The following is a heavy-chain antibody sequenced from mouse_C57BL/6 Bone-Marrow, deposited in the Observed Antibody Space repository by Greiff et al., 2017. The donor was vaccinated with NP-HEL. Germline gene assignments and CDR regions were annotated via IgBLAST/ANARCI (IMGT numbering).Heavy chain of an antibody. Sequence: EVQVVESGGGLVQPGGSLKLSCAASGFTFSDYGMAWVRQAPRKGPEWVAFISNLAYSIYYADTVTGRFTISRENAKNTLYLEMSSLRSEDTAMYYCARLYYGYDGYAMDYWGQGTSVTVSS. CDR2: ISNLAYSI. CDR3: ARLYYGYDGYAMDY. V-gene: IGHV5-15*01. D-gene: IGHD2-2*01. CDR1: GFTFSDYG. J-gene: IGHJ4*01.